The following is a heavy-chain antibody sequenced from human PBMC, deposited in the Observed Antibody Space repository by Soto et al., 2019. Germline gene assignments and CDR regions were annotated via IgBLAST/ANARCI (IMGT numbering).Heavy chain of an antibody. V-gene: IGHV4-34*01. Sequence: SETLSLTCAVYGGSFSGYYWGWIRQPPGKGLEWIGEINHSGSTNYNPSLKSRVTISVDTSKNQFSLKLSSVTAADTAVYFCVRARLRLVNPYYYYYYGMDVWGQGTTVTVSS. CDR2: INHSGST. J-gene: IGHJ6*02. CDR1: GGSFSGYY. CDR3: VRARLRLVNPYYYYYYGMDV. D-gene: IGHD3-9*01.